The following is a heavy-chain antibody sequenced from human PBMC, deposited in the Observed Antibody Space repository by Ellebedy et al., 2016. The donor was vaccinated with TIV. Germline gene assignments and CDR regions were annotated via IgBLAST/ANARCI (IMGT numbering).Heavy chain of an antibody. J-gene: IGHJ4*02. Sequence: SETLSLTCTVSGGSISRSDLYRGWIRQAPGKGLEWIGYIYYSGSTNYNPSLKSRVTISVDTSKNQFSLKLSSVTAADTAVYYCARHVGWELPYFDYWGQGTLVTVSS. CDR2: IYYSGST. CDR1: GGSISRSDLY. D-gene: IGHD1-26*01. CDR3: ARHVGWELPYFDY. V-gene: IGHV4-61*05.